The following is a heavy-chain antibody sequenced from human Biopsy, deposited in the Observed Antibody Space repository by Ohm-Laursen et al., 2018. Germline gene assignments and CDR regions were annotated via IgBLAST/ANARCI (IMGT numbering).Heavy chain of an antibody. CDR1: GGTFSNYG. Sequence: SVKVSCKAPGGTFSNYGVNWVRQAPGQGLEWPGGNIPILGTGNYAQKFQDRVTVAADTSTSTATMELRSLRSDDTAVYHCATKLTGYFHHWGQGTPVIVSS. CDR2: NIPILGTG. J-gene: IGHJ1*01. V-gene: IGHV1-69*06. D-gene: IGHD3-9*01. CDR3: ATKLTGYFHH.